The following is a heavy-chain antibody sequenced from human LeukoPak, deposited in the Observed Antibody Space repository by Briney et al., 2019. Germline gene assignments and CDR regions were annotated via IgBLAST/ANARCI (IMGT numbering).Heavy chain of an antibody. Sequence: GGSLRLSCAASGFTLTTYGMSWVRHAPGKGLEWISGISGGGGNTYYADPVKGRFTISRDNSKNTLYLQMNSLRAEDTAVYYCAKCDSPVAGDYFDYWGQGTLVTVSS. CDR2: ISGGGGNT. V-gene: IGHV3-23*01. D-gene: IGHD6-19*01. CDR3: AKCDSPVAGDYFDY. CDR1: GFTLTTYG. J-gene: IGHJ4*02.